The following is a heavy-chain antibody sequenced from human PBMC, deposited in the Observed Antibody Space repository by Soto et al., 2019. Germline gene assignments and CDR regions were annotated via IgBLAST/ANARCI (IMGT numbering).Heavy chain of an antibody. CDR1: GGSISSSTYY. CDR3: ARRSSSSLGSLFDP. J-gene: IGHJ5*02. Sequence: SETLSLTCTVSGGSISSSTYYWDWIRQPPGKGLEWIGAMYYTGNKNYNPSLESRVTISVDTSKNQFSLKLSSVTPTDTAVYYCARRSSSSLGSLFDPWGRGILVTSPQ. V-gene: IGHV4-39*01. CDR2: MYYTGNK. D-gene: IGHD6-6*01.